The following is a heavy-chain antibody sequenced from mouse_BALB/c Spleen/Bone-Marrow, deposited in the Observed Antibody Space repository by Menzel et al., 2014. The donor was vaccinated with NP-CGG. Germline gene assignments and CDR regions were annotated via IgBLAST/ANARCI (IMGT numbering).Heavy chain of an antibody. CDR1: GLNIKDYY. CDR3: IFLEXGGFAY. J-gene: IGHJ3*01. Sequence: EVQLHPSGAELVRSGASVKLSCTASGLNIKDYYMHWVKQRPEQGLEWIGWIDPGNGDTEYAPKFQAKATVTADTSSNTAYLHLNSLTSEDTAVYYCIFLEXGGFAYWGQGTLVTVSA. V-gene: IGHV14-4*02. CDR2: IDPGNGDT.